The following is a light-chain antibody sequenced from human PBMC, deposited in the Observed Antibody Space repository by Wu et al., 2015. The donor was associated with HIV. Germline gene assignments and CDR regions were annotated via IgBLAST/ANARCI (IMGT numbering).Light chain of an antibody. CDR2: DPS. V-gene: IGKV3-11*01. CDR3: QQRGNWPLFS. J-gene: IGKJ3*01. Sequence: DIVLTQSPATLSLSPGERATLSCRASQSVSTSLAWYQQKPGQAPRLLMYDPSNRATGIPARFSGSGSGTDFTLTISSLEPEDFAIYYCQQRGNWPLFSFGPGTKVDIK. CDR1: QSVSTS.